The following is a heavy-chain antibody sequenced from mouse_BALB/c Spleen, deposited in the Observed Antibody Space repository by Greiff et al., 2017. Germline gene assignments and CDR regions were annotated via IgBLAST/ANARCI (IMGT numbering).Heavy chain of an antibody. CDR2: INPSSGYT. V-gene: IGHV1-4*02. D-gene: IGHD3-1*01. J-gene: IGHJ2*01. Sequence: QVQLKESAAELARPGASVKMSCKASGYTFTSYTMHWVKQRPGQGLEWIGYINPSSGYTEYNQKFKDKTTLTADKSSSTAYMQLSSLTSEDSAVYYCARGGSGYPYYFDYWGQGTTLTVAS. CDR1: GYTFTSYT. CDR3: ARGGSGYPYYFDY.